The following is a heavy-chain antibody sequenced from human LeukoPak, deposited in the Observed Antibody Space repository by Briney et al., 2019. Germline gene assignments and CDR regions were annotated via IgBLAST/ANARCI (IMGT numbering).Heavy chain of an antibody. CDR3: ARWDLGNYYGSGSYPDY. J-gene: IGHJ4*02. D-gene: IGHD3-10*01. CDR2: ISPNSGGT. Sequence: ASVKVSCKASGYTFTCYYMHWVRQAPGQGLEWMGWISPNSGGTNYAQKFQGRVTMTRDTSISTAYMELSRLRSDDTAVYYCARWDLGNYYGSGSYPDYWGQGTLVTVSS. CDR1: GYTFTCYY. V-gene: IGHV1-2*02.